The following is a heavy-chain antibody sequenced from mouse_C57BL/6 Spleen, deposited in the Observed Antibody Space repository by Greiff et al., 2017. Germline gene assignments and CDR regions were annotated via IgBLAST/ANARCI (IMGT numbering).Heavy chain of an antibody. CDR3: ARGTAQAWFAY. D-gene: IGHD3-2*02. CDR1: GYTFTSYG. J-gene: IGHJ3*01. CDR2: IYPRSGNT. Sequence: VKLQQSGAELARPGASVKLSCKASGYTFTSYGISWVKQRTGQGLEWIGEIYPRSGNTYYNEKFKGKATLTADKSSSTAYMELRSLTSEDSAVYFCARGTAQAWFAYWGQGTLVTVSA. V-gene: IGHV1-81*01.